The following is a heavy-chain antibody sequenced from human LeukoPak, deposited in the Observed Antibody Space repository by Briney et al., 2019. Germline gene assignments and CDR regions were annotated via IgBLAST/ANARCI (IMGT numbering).Heavy chain of an antibody. CDR3: ARPVTINRGLMGGPFDS. J-gene: IGHJ4*02. CDR2: INHTGST. Sequence: SETLSLTCVVFGESFSGYYWSWIRQPPGMGLEWIGDINHTGSTNYNPSLESRLTMPVDTSKNQFSLKLTSVTAADTAVYYCARPVTINRGLMGGPFDSWGQGTLVSVSS. V-gene: IGHV4-34*01. D-gene: IGHD3-10*01. CDR1: GESFSGYY.